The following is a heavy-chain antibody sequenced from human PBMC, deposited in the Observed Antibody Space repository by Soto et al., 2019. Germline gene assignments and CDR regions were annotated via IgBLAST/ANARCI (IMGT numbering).Heavy chain of an antibody. CDR2: INPNGGST. Sequence: ASVKVSCKASGYTFTDYYFHWVRQAPGQGLEWMGIINPNGGSTRYAQKFQGRVTMTRDTSSSTVYMDLISLRSEDTAMYYCARERTRIGFDIWGQGTMVTVSS. CDR3: ARERTRIGFDI. CDR1: GYTFTDYY. V-gene: IGHV1-46*01. D-gene: IGHD2-15*01. J-gene: IGHJ3*02.